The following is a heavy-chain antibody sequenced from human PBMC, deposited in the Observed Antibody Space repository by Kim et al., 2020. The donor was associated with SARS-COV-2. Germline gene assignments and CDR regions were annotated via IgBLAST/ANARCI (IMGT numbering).Heavy chain of an antibody. V-gene: IGHV4-59*01. CDR3: ARDGYSYGYNYYYGMDV. J-gene: IGHJ6*02. Sequence: LKSRVTISVDTSKNQFSLKLSSVTAADTAVYYCARDGYSYGYNYYYGMDVWGQATTVTVSS. D-gene: IGHD5-18*01.